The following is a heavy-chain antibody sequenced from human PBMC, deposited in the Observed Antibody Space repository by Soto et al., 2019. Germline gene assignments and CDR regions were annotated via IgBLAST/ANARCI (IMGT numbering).Heavy chain of an antibody. V-gene: IGHV4-34*01. Sequence: LSLTCAVYGGAFSGYFWTWIRQPPGKGLEWIGEINYSGSTNYNPSLKSRVTISVDTSQNHFSLKLTSVTAADTAVYYCARRLDPWGQGALVTVPQ. CDR1: GGAFSGYF. CDR2: INYSGST. J-gene: IGHJ5*02. CDR3: ARRLDP.